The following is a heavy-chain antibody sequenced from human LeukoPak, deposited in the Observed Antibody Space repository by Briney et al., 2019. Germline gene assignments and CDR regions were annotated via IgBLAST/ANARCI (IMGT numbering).Heavy chain of an antibody. CDR2: INPNSGGT. V-gene: IGHV1-2*02. D-gene: IGHD6-13*01. CDR3: AIARVVSSWLAY. J-gene: IGHJ4*02. CDR1: GYTFTGYY. Sequence: ASVNVSCKASGYTFTGYYMHWVRQAPGQGLEWMGWINPNSGGTNYTQKFQGRVTMTRDTSISTAYMELSMLRSDDPAGYSFAIARVVSSWLAYWGREPLVSVST.